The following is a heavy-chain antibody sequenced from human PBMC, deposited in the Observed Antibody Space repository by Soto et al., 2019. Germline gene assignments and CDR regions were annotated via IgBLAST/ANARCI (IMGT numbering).Heavy chain of an antibody. V-gene: IGHV4-4*02. CDR3: ARGIAAADIVFDY. CDR1: GGSISSSNW. J-gene: IGHJ4*02. CDR2: IYHSGST. D-gene: IGHD6-13*01. Sequence: SETLSLTCAVSGGSISSSNWWSWVRQPPGKGLEWIGEIYHSGSTNYNPSLKSRVTISVDKSKNQFSLKLSSVTAADTAVYYCARGIAAADIVFDYWGQGTLVTVSS.